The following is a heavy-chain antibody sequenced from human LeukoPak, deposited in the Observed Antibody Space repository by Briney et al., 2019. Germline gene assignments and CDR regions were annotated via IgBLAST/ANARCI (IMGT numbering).Heavy chain of an antibody. D-gene: IGHD1-14*01. CDR3: TSVLESITLGS. Sequence: TLSLTCTVSGVSFNSDDQYWNWTRQRSGKGLEWSGCINRSGMLYDNPSLDSRVTMSRDTSNNQSSLMLISMTAAEPAVYVCTSVLESITLGSWGHRILGSVSS. J-gene: IGHJ5*01. CDR2: INRSGML. CDR1: GVSFNSDDQY. V-gene: IGHV4-31*03.